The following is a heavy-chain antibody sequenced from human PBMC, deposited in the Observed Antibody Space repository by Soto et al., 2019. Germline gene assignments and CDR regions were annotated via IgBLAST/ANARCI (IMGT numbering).Heavy chain of an antibody. CDR2: ISGSGGST. CDR3: AKGSNIVVVPAAIYLGRPNWFAP. D-gene: IGHD2-2*01. V-gene: IGHV3-23*01. Sequence: GGSLRLSCAASGFTFSSYAMSWVRQAPGKGLEWVSAISGSGGSTYYADSVKGRFTISRDNSKKTLYLQMNSLRAEDTAVYYCAKGSNIVVVPAAIYLGRPNWFAPWGQGTLVTVSS. J-gene: IGHJ5*02. CDR1: GFTFSSYA.